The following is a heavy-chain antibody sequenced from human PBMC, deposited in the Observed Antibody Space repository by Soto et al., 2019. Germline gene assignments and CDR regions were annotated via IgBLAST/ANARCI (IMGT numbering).Heavy chain of an antibody. CDR1: GFTFGDYA. V-gene: IGHV3-49*03. CDR3: TRVPDYRNYVYYGMDV. CDR2: IRSKAYGGTT. J-gene: IGHJ6*02. D-gene: IGHD4-4*01. Sequence: PGGSLRLSCTASGFTFGDYAMSWFRQAPGKGLEWVGFIRSKAYGGTTEYAASVKGRFTISRDDSKSIAYLQMNNLRTEDTAVYYCTRVPDYRNYVYYGMDVWGQGTTVTVSS.